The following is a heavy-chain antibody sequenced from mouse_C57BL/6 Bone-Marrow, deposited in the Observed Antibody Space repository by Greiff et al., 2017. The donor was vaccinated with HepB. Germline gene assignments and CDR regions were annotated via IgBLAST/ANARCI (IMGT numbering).Heavy chain of an antibody. CDR1: GYTFTDYY. Sequence: VHVKQSGPELVKPGASVKMSCKASGYTFTDYYMHWVKQSHGKSLEWIGYIYPNNGGNGYNQKFKGKATLTVDKSSSTAYMELRSLTSEDSAVYYCARGVSTVVAPFAYWGQGTLVTVSA. D-gene: IGHD1-1*01. CDR2: IYPNNGGN. V-gene: IGHV1-34*01. J-gene: IGHJ3*01. CDR3: ARGVSTVVAPFAY.